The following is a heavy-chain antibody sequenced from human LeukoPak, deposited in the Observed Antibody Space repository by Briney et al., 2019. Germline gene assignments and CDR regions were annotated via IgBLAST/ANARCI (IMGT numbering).Heavy chain of an antibody. D-gene: IGHD4-23*01. V-gene: IGHV4-34*01. CDR3: ATGVIGTVVTPFDY. CDR1: GGSFSGYY. J-gene: IGHJ4*02. Sequence: PSETLSLTCAVYGGSFSGYYWSWIRQPPGKGLEWIGEINHSGSTNYNPSLKSRVTISVDTSKNQFSLKLSSVTAADTAVYYCATGVIGTVVTPFDYWGQGTLVTVSS. CDR2: INHSGST.